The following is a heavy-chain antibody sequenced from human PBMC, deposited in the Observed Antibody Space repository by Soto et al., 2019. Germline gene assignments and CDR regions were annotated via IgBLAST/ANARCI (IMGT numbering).Heavy chain of an antibody. CDR1: GSTFPNCA. D-gene: IGHD5-18*01. V-gene: IGHV1-58*01. Sequence: SVKVSSKASGSTFPNCAVQWIRQTRGQRLEGMGWIGVGSGKTHFSHKLQERGTITRDMSTATTYMDLNSRTSEGTAVYYCAAGATARVASNWGPGTLVTVSS. J-gene: IGHJ4*02. CDR3: AAGATARVASN. CDR2: IGVGSGKT.